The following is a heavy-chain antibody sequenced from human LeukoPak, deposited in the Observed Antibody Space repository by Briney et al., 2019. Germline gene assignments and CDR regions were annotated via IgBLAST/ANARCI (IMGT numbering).Heavy chain of an antibody. V-gene: IGHV4-61*01. CDR2: VHYSGSA. CDR1: GGSVRSDISQ. J-gene: IGHJ6*02. CDR3: ARNRGWYATDV. D-gene: IGHD6-19*01. Sequence: NPSETLSLTCGVSGGSVRSDISQWSWIRQTPGKGLEWIGYVHYSGSANYNPSLESRVTMSLDKSKNQFSLELTSVTAADTAVYYCARNRGWYATDVWGQGAAVTVSS.